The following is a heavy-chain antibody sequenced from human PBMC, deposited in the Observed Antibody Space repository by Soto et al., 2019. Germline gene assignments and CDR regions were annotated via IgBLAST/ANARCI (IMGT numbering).Heavy chain of an antibody. CDR3: AREATYYYDSSGYYYATFKFDY. J-gene: IGHJ4*02. D-gene: IGHD3-22*01. CDR1: GGTFSSYA. Sequence: QVQLVQSGAEVKKPGSSVKVSCKASGGTFSSYAISWVRQAPGQGLEWMGGIIPIFGTANYAQKFQGRVTITADESTSTAYMGLSSLRSEDTAVYYCAREATYYYDSSGYYYATFKFDYWGQGTLVTVSS. CDR2: IIPIFGTA. V-gene: IGHV1-69*12.